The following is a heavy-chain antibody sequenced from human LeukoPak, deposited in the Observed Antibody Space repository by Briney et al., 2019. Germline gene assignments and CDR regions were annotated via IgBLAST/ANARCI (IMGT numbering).Heavy chain of an antibody. CDR3: ARDPRGYCSSTSCYGGWFDP. J-gene: IGHJ5*02. D-gene: IGHD2-2*01. CDR1: GFTFSNYA. Sequence: PGGSLRLSCAASGFTFSNYAMTWVRQAPGQGLEWVSLISGSGGNTYYADSVKARFTISRDNSKNTLYLQMNSLRAEDTAVYYCARDPRGYCSSTSCYGGWFDPWGQGTLVTVSS. V-gene: IGHV3-23*01. CDR2: ISGSGGNT.